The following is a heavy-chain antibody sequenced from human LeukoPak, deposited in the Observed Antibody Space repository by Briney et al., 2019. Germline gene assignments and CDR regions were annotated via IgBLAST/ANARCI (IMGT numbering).Heavy chain of an antibody. Sequence: SETLSLTCAVSGGSISSGSYSWSWIRQPPGKGLEWIGYIYYSGSTYYNPSLKSRVTISVDTSKNQFSLKLSSVTAADTAVYYCATGNYNRPFDYWGQGTLVTVSS. D-gene: IGHD1-7*01. CDR2: IYYSGST. V-gene: IGHV4-30-4*07. CDR3: ATGNYNRPFDY. J-gene: IGHJ4*02. CDR1: GGSISSGSYS.